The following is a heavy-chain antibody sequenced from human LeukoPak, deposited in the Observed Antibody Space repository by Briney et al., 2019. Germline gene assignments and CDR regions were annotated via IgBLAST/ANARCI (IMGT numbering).Heavy chain of an antibody. Sequence: KAGGSLRLSCVASGFTFSDYYMSWIRQAPGKGLEWLSYISSSGNPISYADSVKGRFTISRDNSKNTLYLQMNSLRAEDTAVYYCARDHITIFGVVTRYYYYGMDVWGQGTTVTVSS. V-gene: IGHV3-11*04. CDR3: ARDHITIFGVVTRYYYYGMDV. CDR1: GFTFSDYY. D-gene: IGHD3-3*01. CDR2: ISSSGNPI. J-gene: IGHJ6*02.